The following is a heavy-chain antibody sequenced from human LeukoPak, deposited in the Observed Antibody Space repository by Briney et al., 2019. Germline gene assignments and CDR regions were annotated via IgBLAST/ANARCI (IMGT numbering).Heavy chain of an antibody. CDR1: GYTFTGYY. CDR2: INPNSGGT. CDR3: ARDTGYSSSFEPYFDY. D-gene: IGHD6-13*01. V-gene: IGHV1-2*02. Sequence: GAPVKVSCKASGYTFTGYYMHWVRQAPGQGLEWMGWINPNSGGTNYAQKFQGRVTMTRDTSISTAYMELSRLRSDDTAVYYCARDTGYSSSFEPYFDYWGQGTLVTVSS. J-gene: IGHJ4*02.